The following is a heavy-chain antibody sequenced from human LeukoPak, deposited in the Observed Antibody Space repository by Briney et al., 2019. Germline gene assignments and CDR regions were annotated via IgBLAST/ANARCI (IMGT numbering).Heavy chain of an antibody. D-gene: IGHD4-17*01. CDR1: GGSISSYH. CDR2: IYYSGST. V-gene: IGHV4-59*06. J-gene: IGHJ4*02. Sequence: PSETLSLTCTVSGGSISSYHWTWIRQPPGKGLEWIGYIYYSGSTYYNPSLRSRVTISLDTSKNRFSLKLTSVTAADTAVYYCARTYGNSGYWGQGTLVTVSS. CDR3: ARTYGNSGY.